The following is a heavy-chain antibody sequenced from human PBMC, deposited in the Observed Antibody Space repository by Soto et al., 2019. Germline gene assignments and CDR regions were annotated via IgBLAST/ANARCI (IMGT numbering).Heavy chain of an antibody. Sequence: EVQLVESGGGLVKPGGSLRLSCAASGFTFSNAWMSWVRQAPGKGLEWVGRIKSKTDGGTTDYAAPVKGRFTISRDDSKNTLYLQMNSLKTEDTAMYYCTTDQYCSGGSCYNAFDIWGQGTMVTVSS. CDR1: GFTFSNAW. CDR3: TTDQYCSGGSCYNAFDI. J-gene: IGHJ3*02. V-gene: IGHV3-15*01. D-gene: IGHD2-15*01. CDR2: IKSKTDGGTT.